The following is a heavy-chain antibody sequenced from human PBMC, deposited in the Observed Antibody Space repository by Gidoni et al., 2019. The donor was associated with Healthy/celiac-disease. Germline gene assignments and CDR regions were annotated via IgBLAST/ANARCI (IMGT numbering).Heavy chain of an antibody. CDR3: ARGVGAGSFDP. CDR1: GFTFSSYW. D-gene: IGHD2-15*01. J-gene: IGHJ5*02. Sequence: EVQLVESGGGLVQPGGSLRLSCAASGFTFSSYWMSWVRQAQGKGLEWVANIKQDGSEKYYVDSVKGRFTISRDNAKNSLYLKMNSLRAEDTAVYYCARGVGAGSFDPWGQGTLVTVSS. V-gene: IGHV3-7*03. CDR2: IKQDGSEK.